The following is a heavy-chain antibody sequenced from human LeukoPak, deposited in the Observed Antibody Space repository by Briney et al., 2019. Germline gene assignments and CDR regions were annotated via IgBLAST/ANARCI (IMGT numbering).Heavy chain of an antibody. CDR1: GYTFTTYA. CDR2: INTDNGNT. D-gene: IGHD3-16*01. J-gene: IGHJ6*03. Sequence: ASVKVSCKASGYTFTTYAMHWVRQAPGQRLEWMGWINTDNGNTKYSQKFQGRVTIIRDTSASTAYMALSTLRSEDTAVYYCARAEGSPYVPPYYYYMDVWGKGTTVTVSS. V-gene: IGHV1-3*04. CDR3: ARAEGSPYVPPYYYYMDV.